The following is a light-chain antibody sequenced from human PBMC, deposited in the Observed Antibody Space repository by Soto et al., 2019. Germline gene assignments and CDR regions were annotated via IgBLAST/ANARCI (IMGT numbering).Light chain of an antibody. V-gene: IGKV1-39*01. Sequence: DIQMTQSPSSLSASVGDRVTITCRASQSISSYLNWYQQKPGKAPKLLIYAASSLQSGDPSRFTGSGPGTDFTVAIRSLQPEDFATYDCQQSYCTPYTFDQATKLEIK. J-gene: IGKJ2*01. CDR3: QQSYCTPYT. CDR1: QSISSY. CDR2: AAS.